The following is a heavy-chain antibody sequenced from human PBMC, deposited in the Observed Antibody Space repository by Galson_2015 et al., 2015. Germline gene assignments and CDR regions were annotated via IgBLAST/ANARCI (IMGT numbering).Heavy chain of an antibody. Sequence: SETLSLTCTVSGASISGGYWGWIRQSPRRGLEWIGYISDSGTTNYNPSLKSRVTLSTDTPKNQFSLKLTSVTAADTALYYCAKVGVSASTGGVDKGFDPWGQGTPVTVSS. D-gene: IGHD2-21*02. V-gene: IGHV4-59*01. J-gene: IGHJ5*02. CDR3: AKVGVSASTGGVDKGFDP. CDR2: ISDSGTT. CDR1: GASISGGY.